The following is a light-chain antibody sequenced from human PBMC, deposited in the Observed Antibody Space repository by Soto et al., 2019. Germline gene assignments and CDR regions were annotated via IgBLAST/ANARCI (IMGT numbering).Light chain of an antibody. CDR2: AAY. Sequence: EIVLTQSPDTLSLSPGERATLSCRASQTISAGYLAWYQQKPGQAPRLLISAAYSRATGIPDRFRGSGSGTDFTLTISGLEPDDFAVYYCQQYVTSPRTFGPGTKVEVK. J-gene: IGKJ4*01. CDR1: QTISAGY. V-gene: IGKV3-20*01. CDR3: QQYVTSPRT.